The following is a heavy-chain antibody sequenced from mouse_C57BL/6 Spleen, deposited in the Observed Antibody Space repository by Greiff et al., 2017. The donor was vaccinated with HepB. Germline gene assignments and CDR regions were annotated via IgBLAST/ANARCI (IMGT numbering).Heavy chain of an antibody. J-gene: IGHJ2*01. CDR3: ALYYYGSPLDY. CDR1: GFNIKDYY. Sequence: VQLKESGAELVKPGASVKLSCTASGFNIKDYYMHWVKQRTEQGLEWIGRIDPEDGENKYDPKFQGKATITADTSSNTAYLQLSSLTSEDTAVYYCALYYYGSPLDYWGQGTTLTVSS. V-gene: IGHV14-2*01. CDR2: IDPEDGEN. D-gene: IGHD1-1*01.